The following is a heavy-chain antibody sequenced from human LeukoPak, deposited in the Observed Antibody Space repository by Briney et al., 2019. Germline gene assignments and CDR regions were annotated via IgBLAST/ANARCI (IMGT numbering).Heavy chain of an antibody. CDR3: ARDSGGWFDP. CDR1: GFIFSDFS. Sequence: GGSLRLSCAVSGFIFSDFSMSWVRQAPGKGLEWVSSISSSSSYIYYADSVKGRFTISRDNAKNSLYLQMNSLRAEDTAVYYCARDSGGWFDPWGQGTLVTVSS. J-gene: IGHJ5*02. D-gene: IGHD3-10*01. CDR2: ISSSSSYI. V-gene: IGHV3-21*01.